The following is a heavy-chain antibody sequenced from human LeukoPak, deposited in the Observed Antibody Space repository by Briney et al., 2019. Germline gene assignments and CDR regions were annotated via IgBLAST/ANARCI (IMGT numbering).Heavy chain of an antibody. CDR1: GGSISSYY. J-gene: IGHJ6*03. Sequence: SETLSLTCTVSGGSISSYYWSWIRQPAGKGLEWIGRIYTSGSTNYNPSLKSRVTMSVDTSKNQFSLKLSSVTAADTAVYYCARDHVEGYYGSGSYYNVNYYYYYMDVWGKGTTVTISS. CDR3: ARDHVEGYYGSGSYYNVNYYYYYMDV. V-gene: IGHV4-4*07. D-gene: IGHD3-10*01. CDR2: IYTSGST.